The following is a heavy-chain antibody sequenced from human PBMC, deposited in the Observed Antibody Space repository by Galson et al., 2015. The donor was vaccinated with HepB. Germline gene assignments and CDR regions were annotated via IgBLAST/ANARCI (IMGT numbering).Heavy chain of an antibody. CDR1: GYTFTNYG. Sequence: SVKVSCKASGYTFTNYGISWVRQAPGQGLEWMGWISADNGNTNYAQKLQGRATMTTDTSTSTAYMELRSLRSDDTAVYYCAREFGITATTNWFDPWGQGTLVTVSS. J-gene: IGHJ5*02. CDR3: AREFGITATTNWFDP. CDR2: ISADNGNT. V-gene: IGHV1-18*01. D-gene: IGHD1-20*01.